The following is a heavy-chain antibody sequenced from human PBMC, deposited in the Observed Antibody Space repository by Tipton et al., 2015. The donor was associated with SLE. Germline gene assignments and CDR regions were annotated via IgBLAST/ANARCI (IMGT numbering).Heavy chain of an antibody. V-gene: IGHV4-61*05. Sequence: TLSLTCSVSGASISGSTYYWGWIRQPPGKGLEWIGYISYGGGTNYNPSLKSRVTMSVDTAKNQFSLKLTSVTAADTAVDYCARGMVTWRGAILGVDVWGQGTSVNVPS. CDR3: ARGMVTWRGAILGVDV. J-gene: IGHJ6*02. CDR1: GASISGSTYY. D-gene: IGHD2-21*02. CDR2: ISYGGGT.